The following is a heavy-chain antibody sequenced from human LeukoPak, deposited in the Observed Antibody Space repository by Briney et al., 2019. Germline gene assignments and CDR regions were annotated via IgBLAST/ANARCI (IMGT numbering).Heavy chain of an antibody. Sequence: ASVKVSCKVSGYTLTELSMHWVRQAPGKGLEWMGGFDPEDGETIYAQKFQGRVTMTEDTSTDTAYMELSSLRSEDTALYYCATDPPSSGYYTGFDYWGQGTLVTVSS. CDR3: ATDPPSSGYYTGFDY. V-gene: IGHV1-24*01. CDR2: FDPEDGET. CDR1: GYTLTELS. J-gene: IGHJ4*02. D-gene: IGHD3-22*01.